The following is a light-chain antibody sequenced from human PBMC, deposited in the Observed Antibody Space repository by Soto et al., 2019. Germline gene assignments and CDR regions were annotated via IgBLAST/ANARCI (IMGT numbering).Light chain of an antibody. CDR3: QQYNSFIWT. Sequence: AIRMTQSPSSFSASTGDRVTITCRASQGISSYLAWYQQKPGKAPKLLIYAASTLQSGVPSRFSGSGSGTDFTLTISCLQSEDFATYYCQQYNSFIWTFGRGTKVDIK. J-gene: IGKJ1*01. CDR2: AAS. CDR1: QGISSY. V-gene: IGKV1-8*01.